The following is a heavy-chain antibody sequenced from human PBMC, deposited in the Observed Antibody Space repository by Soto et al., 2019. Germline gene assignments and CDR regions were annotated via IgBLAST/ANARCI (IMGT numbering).Heavy chain of an antibody. CDR2: IKQDGSEK. CDR3: ARDHGLDYDILTGYYYYYGMDV. J-gene: IGHJ6*02. Sequence: QTGGSLRLSCAASGFTFSSYWMSWVRQAPGKGLEWVANIKQDGSEKYYVDSVKGRFTISRDNAKNSLYLQMNSLRAEDTAVYYCARDHGLDYDILTGYYYYYGMDVWGQGTTVTVSS. V-gene: IGHV3-7*01. CDR1: GFTFSSYW. D-gene: IGHD3-9*01.